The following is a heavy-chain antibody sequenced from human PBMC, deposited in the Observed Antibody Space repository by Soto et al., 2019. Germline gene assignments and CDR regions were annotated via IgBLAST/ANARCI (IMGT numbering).Heavy chain of an antibody. V-gene: IGHV3-23*01. CDR1: GFTFSTSA. CDR3: ARDRSTYYYGLGAVFDY. J-gene: IGHJ4*02. D-gene: IGHD3-10*01. CDR2: ISGSGGGK. Sequence: GGSLRLSCEASGFTFSTSAMSWVRQAPGKGLEWVSTISGSGGGKYYADSVNGRFTISGDNSKNTLFLQMNSLRAEDTAVYYWARDRSTYYYGLGAVFDYWGQGTLVTV.